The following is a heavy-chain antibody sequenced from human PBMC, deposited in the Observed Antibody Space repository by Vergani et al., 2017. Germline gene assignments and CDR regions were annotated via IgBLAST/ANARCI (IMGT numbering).Heavy chain of an antibody. D-gene: IGHD3-9*01. CDR1: GFTFSSYG. V-gene: IGHV3-30*03. Sequence: QVQLVESGGGVVQPGRSLRLSCAASGFTFSSYGMHWVRQAPGKGLEWVAVISYDGSNKYYADSVKGRFTISRDNSKNTLYLQMNSLRAEDTAVYYCARGRRYYDILTGYYKGSTFDDWGQGTLVTVSS. CDR3: ARGRRYYDILTGYYKGSTFDD. CDR2: ISYDGSNK. J-gene: IGHJ4*02.